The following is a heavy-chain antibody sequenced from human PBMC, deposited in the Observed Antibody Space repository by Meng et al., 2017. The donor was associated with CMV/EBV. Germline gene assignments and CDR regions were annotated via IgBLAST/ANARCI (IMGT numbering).Heavy chain of an antibody. CDR1: GYSFTSYW. CDR2: IYPGDSDT. D-gene: IGHD3-22*01. J-gene: IGHJ6*02. CDR3: ARRGTYYYDGSGYYTPHSGMDV. V-gene: IGHV5-51*01. Sequence: GGSLRLSCKGSGYSFTSYWIGWVRQMPGKGLEWMGIIYPGDSDTRYSPSFQGQVTISADKSISTAYLQWSSLKASDTAMYYCARRGTYYYDGSGYYTPHSGMDVWGQGTTVTVSS.